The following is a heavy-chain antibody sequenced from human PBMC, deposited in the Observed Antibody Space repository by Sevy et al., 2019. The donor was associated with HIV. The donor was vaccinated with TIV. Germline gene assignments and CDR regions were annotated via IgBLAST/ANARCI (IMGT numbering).Heavy chain of an antibody. V-gene: IGHV3-23*01. Sequence: GGSLRLSCAASGFTFSSYAMSWVRQAPGKGLEWVSAISGSGGGTYYAGSVKGQFTISRDNAKNTLYLQMNSLSAEDTAVYYCARDFLFVVVPAANGMDVWGQGTTVTVSS. CDR1: GFTFSSYA. CDR2: ISGSGGGT. D-gene: IGHD2-2*01. CDR3: ARDFLFVVVPAANGMDV. J-gene: IGHJ6*02.